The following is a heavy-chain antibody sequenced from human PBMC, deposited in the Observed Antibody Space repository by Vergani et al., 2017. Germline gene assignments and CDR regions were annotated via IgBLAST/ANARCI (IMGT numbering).Heavy chain of an antibody. CDR2: IYPADSDT. CDR1: EYSFGNYW. Sequence: EVELVQSGPEMRKPGESMKISCKVSEYSFGNYWIGWVRQMPGKGLEWMGIIYPADSDTRYSPSVQGQVTNSADKCISTAFLQWDSLKASDTALYYCARHTTYTDSWGQGTLVTVSS. CDR3: ARHTTYTDS. V-gene: IGHV5-51*01. D-gene: IGHD1-1*01. J-gene: IGHJ4*02.